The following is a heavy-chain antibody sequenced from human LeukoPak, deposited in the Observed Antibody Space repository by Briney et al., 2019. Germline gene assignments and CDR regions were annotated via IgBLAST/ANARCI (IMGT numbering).Heavy chain of an antibody. V-gene: IGHV6-1*01. D-gene: IGHD6-13*01. Sequence: PSQTLSVTCAISGDSVSSNTPAWNWIRQSPSRGLEWLGRTYYRSKWYNDYAVSVRSQITINPDTAKNQFSLQLNSVTPEDTAVYYCARQQRGAFDYWGQGTLVTVSS. CDR2: TYYRSKWYN. CDR1: GDSVSSNTPA. J-gene: IGHJ4*02. CDR3: ARQQRGAFDY.